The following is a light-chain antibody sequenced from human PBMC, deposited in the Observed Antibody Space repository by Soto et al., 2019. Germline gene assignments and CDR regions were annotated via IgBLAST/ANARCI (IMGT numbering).Light chain of an antibody. CDR2: GNS. Sequence: QSVLTQPPSVSGAPGQRVTISCTGSSSNIGAGYDVHWYQQLPGTAPKLLIYGNSNRPSGVPDRFSGSKSGTSAALAIPGLQAEDEADYYCQSYDSSLGVVFGGGTKLTVL. V-gene: IGLV1-40*01. CDR3: QSYDSSLGVV. J-gene: IGLJ2*01. CDR1: SSNIGAGYD.